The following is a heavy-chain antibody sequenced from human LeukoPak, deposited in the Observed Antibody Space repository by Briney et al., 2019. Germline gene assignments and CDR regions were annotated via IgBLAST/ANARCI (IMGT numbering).Heavy chain of an antibody. CDR2: IYYSGST. D-gene: IGHD2-2*01. V-gene: IGHV4-59*12. CDR1: GGSISSYY. J-gene: IGHJ4*02. CDR3: ARAPEVVPAASPNYFDY. Sequence: SETLSLTCTVSGGSISSYYWSWIRQPPGKGLEWIGYIYYSGSTNYNPSLKSRVTISVDTSKNQFSLKLSSVTAADTAVYYCARAPEVVPAASPNYFDYWGQGTLVTVSS.